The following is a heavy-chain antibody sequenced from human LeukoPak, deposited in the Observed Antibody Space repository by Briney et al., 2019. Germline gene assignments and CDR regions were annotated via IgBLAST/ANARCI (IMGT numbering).Heavy chain of an antibody. V-gene: IGHV3-23*01. CDR1: GFTFSSYA. CDR3: AKGITMVRGAYYFDY. J-gene: IGHJ4*02. D-gene: IGHD3-10*01. Sequence: GSLRLSCAASGFTFSSYAMSWVRQAPGKGLEWVSAISGSGGSTYYADSVKGRFTISRDNSKNTLYLQMNSLRAKDTAVYYCAKGITMVRGAYYFDYWGQGTLVTVSS. CDR2: ISGSGGST.